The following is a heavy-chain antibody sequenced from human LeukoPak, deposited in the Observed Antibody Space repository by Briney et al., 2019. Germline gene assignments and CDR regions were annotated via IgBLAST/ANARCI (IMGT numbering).Heavy chain of an antibody. Sequence: SVKVSCKASGGTFSSYAISWVRQAPGQGLEWMGRIIPIFGTANYAQKFQGRVTMTRDTSISTAYLEFSSLRSDDTAVYYCARDWSMTTLDYWGQGTLVTVSS. V-gene: IGHV1-69*05. D-gene: IGHD4-17*01. CDR2: IIPIFGTA. J-gene: IGHJ4*02. CDR3: ARDWSMTTLDY. CDR1: GGTFSSYA.